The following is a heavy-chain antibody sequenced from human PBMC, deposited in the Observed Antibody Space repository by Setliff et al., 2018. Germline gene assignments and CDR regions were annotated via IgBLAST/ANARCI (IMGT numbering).Heavy chain of an antibody. CDR3: ARCITISGVVILNAFDY. V-gene: IGHV2-5*02. CDR1: GFSLSTSGVG. J-gene: IGHJ4*02. D-gene: IGHD3-3*01. Sequence: SGPTLVNPTKTLTLTCTFSGFSLSTSGVGVGWIRQPPGKALEWLALIYWDDDKRYSPSLKSRLTITKDTSKNQVVLTMTNMDPVDTATYYCARCITISGVVILNAFDYWGQGTLVTVSS. CDR2: IYWDDDK.